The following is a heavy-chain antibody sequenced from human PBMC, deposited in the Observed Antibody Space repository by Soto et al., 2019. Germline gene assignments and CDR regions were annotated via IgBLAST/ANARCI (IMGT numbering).Heavy chain of an antibody. D-gene: IGHD6-13*01. CDR3: ARVGASVAAAGPQNY. V-gene: IGHV1-18*01. CDR1: GYTFTSYA. Sequence: EASVKVSCKASGYTFTSYAMHWVRQAPGQRLEWMGWISAYNGNTNYAQKLQGRVTMTTDTSTSTAYMELRSLRSDDTAVYYCARVGASVAAAGPQNYWGQGTLVTVSS. CDR2: ISAYNGNT. J-gene: IGHJ4*02.